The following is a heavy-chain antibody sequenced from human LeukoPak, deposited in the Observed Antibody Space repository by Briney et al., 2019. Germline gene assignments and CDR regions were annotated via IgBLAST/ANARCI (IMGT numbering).Heavy chain of an antibody. CDR3: VRENWYYDY. Sequence: GASVKVSCKASGYSFNNYYIHWVRQAPGQGLEWVGWMYPKNGGTNYAQNFQGRVTLTRDTSITTAYMELSSLNSDDTALYYCVRENWYYDYWGQGTLVTVSS. D-gene: IGHD1-1*01. CDR1: GYSFNNYY. V-gene: IGHV1-2*02. CDR2: MYPKNGGT. J-gene: IGHJ4*02.